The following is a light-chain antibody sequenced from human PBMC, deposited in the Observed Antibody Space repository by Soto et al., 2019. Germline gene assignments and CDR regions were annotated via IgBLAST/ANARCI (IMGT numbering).Light chain of an antibody. V-gene: IGLV2-14*01. CDR2: DVS. J-gene: IGLJ1*01. Sequence: QSVLTQPASVSGSPGQSITISCNGTSSDVGGYNYVSWYQQHPGKAPKLMIYDVSNRPSGVSNRFSGSKSGNTASLTTSGLQAEDEADYYCSSYTSSSTLYVFGTGTKVTVL. CDR1: SSDVGGYNY. CDR3: SSYTSSSTLYV.